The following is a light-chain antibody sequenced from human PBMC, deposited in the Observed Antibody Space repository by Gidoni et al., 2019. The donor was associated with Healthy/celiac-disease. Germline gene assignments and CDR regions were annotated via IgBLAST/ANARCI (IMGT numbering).Light chain of an antibody. V-gene: IGKV3-20*01. J-gene: IGKJ1*01. CDR1: QSVSSSY. CDR3: QQYGSSGT. CDR2: GAS. Sequence: ELVLTQSPGTLSLSPRERDTLSCRASQSVSSSYLAWYQQKPGQAPRLLIYGASSRATGIPDRVSGSGSGTDFTLTISRLEPEDFAVYYCQQYGSSGTFGQGTKVEIK.